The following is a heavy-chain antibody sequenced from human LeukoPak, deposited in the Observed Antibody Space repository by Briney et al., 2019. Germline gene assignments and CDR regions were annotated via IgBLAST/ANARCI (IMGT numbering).Heavy chain of an antibody. CDR2: IFGSGGSP. Sequence: PGGSLRLSCAASGFTFNSYAMYWVRQAPGKGLEWISGIFGSGGSPHYADSVKGRFTISRDNSQEIVYLQLDSLRVEDTALYYCGKTTVGYSSGRYPGWPVDYWGQGAWSPSPQ. CDR3: GKTTVGYSSGRYPGWPVDY. J-gene: IGHJ4*02. V-gene: IGHV3-23*01. CDR1: GFTFNSYA. D-gene: IGHD2-15*01.